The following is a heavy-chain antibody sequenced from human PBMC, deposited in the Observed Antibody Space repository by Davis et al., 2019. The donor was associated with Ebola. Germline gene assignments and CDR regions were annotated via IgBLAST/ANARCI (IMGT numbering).Heavy chain of an antibody. D-gene: IGHD2-15*01. Sequence: PGGSLRLSCSASGFTFSSYGMHWVRQAPGKGLEYVSAVTNNGGSTYYADSVKGRSTISRHNSENTLCLQMNSLRAEDTAVYYCARAVEYCSSGSCHPCGFDIWGQGTMVTVSS. CDR3: ARAVEYCSSGSCHPCGFDI. CDR1: GFTFSSYG. V-gene: IGHV3-64*04. CDR2: VTNNGGST. J-gene: IGHJ3*02.